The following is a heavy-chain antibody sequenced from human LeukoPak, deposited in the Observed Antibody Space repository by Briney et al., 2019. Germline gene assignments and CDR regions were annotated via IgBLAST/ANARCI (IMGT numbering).Heavy chain of an antibody. CDR2: IYPGDSDT. V-gene: IGHV5-51*01. Sequence: GESLKISCKGSGYRFSSYWIGWVRQMPGKGLEWMGIIYPGDSDTRYSPSFQGQVTISADKSIRTAYLQWSSLKASDTAMYYCARQGCSSTSCYSDYWGQGTLVTVSS. D-gene: IGHD2-2*01. CDR1: GYRFSSYW. J-gene: IGHJ4*02. CDR3: ARQGCSSTSCYSDY.